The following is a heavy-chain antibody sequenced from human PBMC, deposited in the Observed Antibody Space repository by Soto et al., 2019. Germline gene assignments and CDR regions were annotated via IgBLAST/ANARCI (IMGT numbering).Heavy chain of an antibody. CDR3: ARVKNMGGSYDYYYYYGMDV. CDR2: ISYDGSNK. J-gene: IGHJ6*02. Sequence: PGGSLRLSCAASGFTFSSYAMHWVRQAPGKGLEWVAVISYDGSNKYYADSVKGRFTISRDNSKNTLYLQMNSLRAEDTAVYYCARVKNMGGSYDYYYYYGMDVRGQGTTVTVSS. D-gene: IGHD1-26*01. CDR1: GFTFSSYA. V-gene: IGHV3-30-3*01.